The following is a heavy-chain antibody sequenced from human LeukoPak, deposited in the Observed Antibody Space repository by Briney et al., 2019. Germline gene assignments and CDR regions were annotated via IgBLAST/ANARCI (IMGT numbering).Heavy chain of an antibody. D-gene: IGHD3-22*01. Sequence: GGSLRLSCAASGLTFNNYALTWIRQAPGKGLEWVSSISGRGGNTYYADSVKGRFTISRDDSKNTLFLQMNSLRAEDPAVYYCATGYSDSLRSPLDSWGQGTLVTVSS. J-gene: IGHJ5*01. CDR2: ISGRGGNT. CDR1: GLTFNNYA. V-gene: IGHV3-23*01. CDR3: ATGYSDSLRSPLDS.